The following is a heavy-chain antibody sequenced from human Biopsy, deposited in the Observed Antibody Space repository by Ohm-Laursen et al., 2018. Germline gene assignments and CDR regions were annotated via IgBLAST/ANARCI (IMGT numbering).Heavy chain of an antibody. Sequence: PGTLSLTCPVSGGSIRSDYWSWIRQSPRKGLEWIGHISGRGATNYNPSLRGRVTISVDTSKNQFSLKLSSVTAADTAVFFCARLYRLDDYWNDDPPDAFDVWGQGTMVTVSS. CDR3: ARLYRLDDYWNDDPPDAFDV. V-gene: IGHV4-59*01. D-gene: IGHD3-3*01. CDR2: ISGRGAT. J-gene: IGHJ3*01. CDR1: GGSIRSDY.